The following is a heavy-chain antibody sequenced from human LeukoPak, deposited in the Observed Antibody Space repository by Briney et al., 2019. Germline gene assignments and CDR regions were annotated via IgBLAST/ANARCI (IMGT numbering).Heavy chain of an antibody. CDR1: GFTFSSYG. J-gene: IGHJ4*02. Sequence: GGSLRLSCAASGFTFSSYGMHWVRQAPGKGLEWVAFIRYDGSNKYYADSVKGQFTISRDNSKNTLYLQMNSLRAEDTAVYYCASSPSSYFDYWGQGTLVTVSS. V-gene: IGHV3-30*02. CDR3: ASSPSSYFDY. D-gene: IGHD6-13*01. CDR2: IRYDGSNK.